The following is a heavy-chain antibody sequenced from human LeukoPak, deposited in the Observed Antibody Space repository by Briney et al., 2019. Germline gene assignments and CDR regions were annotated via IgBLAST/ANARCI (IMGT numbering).Heavy chain of an antibody. CDR3: ARHVDGDQWPYGMDV. D-gene: IGHD2-8*01. CDR1: GYSFTSYW. J-gene: IGHJ6*02. Sequence: GESLRISCKGSGYSFTSYWISWVRQMPGKGLEWMGRIDPSDSYTNYSPSFQGHVTISADRSLSTAYLQWSSLKASDTAMYYCARHVDGDQWPYGMDVWGQGTTVTVSS. CDR2: IDPSDSYT. V-gene: IGHV5-10-1*01.